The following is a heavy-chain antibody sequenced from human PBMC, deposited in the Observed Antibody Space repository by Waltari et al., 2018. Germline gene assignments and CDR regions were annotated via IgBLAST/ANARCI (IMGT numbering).Heavy chain of an antibody. CDR1: GYTFTSYD. D-gene: IGHD6-6*01. CDR3: ARAGVAYSSSGAFDI. V-gene: IGHV1-46*01. CDR2: INPSGGST. Sequence: QVQLVQSGAEVKKPGASVKVSCKASGYTFTSYDMHWVRQAPGQGLECMGIINPSGGSTSYAQKFQGSVTMTRDTSTSTVYMELSSLRSEDTSVYYCARAGVAYSSSGAFDIWGQGTMVTVSS. J-gene: IGHJ3*02.